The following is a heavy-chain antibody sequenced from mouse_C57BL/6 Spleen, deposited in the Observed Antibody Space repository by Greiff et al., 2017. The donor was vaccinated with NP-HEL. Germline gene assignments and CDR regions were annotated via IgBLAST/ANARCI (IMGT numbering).Heavy chain of an antibody. D-gene: IGHD1-1*01. CDR1: GYTFTDYY. CDR2: INPNNGGT. J-gene: IGHJ1*03. V-gene: IGHV1-26*01. CDR3: ARMLPRYFDV. Sequence: EVQLQQSGPELVKPGASVKISCKASGYTFTDYYMNWVKQSHGKSLEWIGDINPNNGGTSYNQKFKGKATLTVDKSSSTAYMELRSLTSEDSAVYYCARMLPRYFDVWGTGTTVTVSS.